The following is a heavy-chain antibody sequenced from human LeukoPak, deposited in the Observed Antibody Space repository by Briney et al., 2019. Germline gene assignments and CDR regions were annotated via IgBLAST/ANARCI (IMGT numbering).Heavy chain of an antibody. Sequence: GGSLRLSCSASGFTFNSYPVHWVRQAPGKGLEYVSGISRNGGSTYYADSVKGRSTISRDNSKNTLYLQMSSLRAEDTAVYYCVKESGFMVAPNSAFDIWGQGTMVTVSS. CDR2: ISRNGGST. J-gene: IGHJ3*02. D-gene: IGHD4/OR15-4a*01. V-gene: IGHV3-64D*06. CDR3: VKESGFMVAPNSAFDI. CDR1: GFTFNSYP.